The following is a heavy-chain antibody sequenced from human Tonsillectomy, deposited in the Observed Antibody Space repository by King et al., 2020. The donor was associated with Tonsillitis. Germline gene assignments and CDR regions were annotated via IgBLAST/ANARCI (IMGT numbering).Heavy chain of an antibody. CDR2: IYYSGST. J-gene: IGHJ4*02. Sequence: QLQESGPGLVKPSQTLSLTCSVSGGSISSGGYYWSWIRQHPGKGLEWIGYIYYSGSTYYNPSLKSLVTISLDTSKYQFSLKLSSVTAADTAVFYCASSPVTGIYFDYWGQGTLVTVSS. V-gene: IGHV4-31*01. D-gene: IGHD1-14*01. CDR1: GGSISSGGYY. CDR3: ASSPVTGIYFDY.